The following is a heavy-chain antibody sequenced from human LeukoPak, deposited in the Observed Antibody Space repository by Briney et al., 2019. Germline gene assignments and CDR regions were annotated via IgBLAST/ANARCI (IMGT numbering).Heavy chain of an antibody. CDR3: ARSPDYDFWSGYSRAYYFDY. J-gene: IGHJ4*02. CDR2: IYYSGST. V-gene: IGHV4-59*01. Sequence: PSETLSLTCSVSGASISSYYWSWIRQPPGKGLEWIGYIYYSGSTNYNPSLKSRVTISVDTSKNQFSLKLSSVTAADTAVYYCARSPDYDFWSGYSRAYYFDYWGQGTLVTVSS. D-gene: IGHD3-3*01. CDR1: GASISSYY.